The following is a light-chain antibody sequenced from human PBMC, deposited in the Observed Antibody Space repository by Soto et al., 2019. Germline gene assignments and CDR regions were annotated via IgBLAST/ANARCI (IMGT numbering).Light chain of an antibody. CDR2: DVS. V-gene: IGLV2-11*01. Sequence: QSALTQPRSVSGSPGQSVTISCTGTCSDVGGYNYVSWYQHHPGKAPKLMIYDVSKRPSGVPDRFSGSKSGNTASLTISGLQAEDEADYHCFSYAGSSTLGVFGGGTKLTVL. CDR3: FSYAGSSTLGV. CDR1: CSDVGGYNY. J-gene: IGLJ2*01.